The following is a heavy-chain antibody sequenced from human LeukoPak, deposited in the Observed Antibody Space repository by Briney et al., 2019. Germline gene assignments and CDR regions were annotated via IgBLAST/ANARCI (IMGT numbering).Heavy chain of an antibody. CDR2: INPSGGST. D-gene: IGHD5-24*01. Sequence: ASVKVSCKASGYTFTSYYMHWVRQAPGQGLEWMGIINPSGGSTSYAQKFQGRVTMTTDTSTSTAYMELRSLRSDDTAVYYCARVSEEMATITLFDYWGQGTLVTVSS. J-gene: IGHJ4*02. V-gene: IGHV1-46*01. CDR3: ARVSEEMATITLFDY. CDR1: GYTFTSYY.